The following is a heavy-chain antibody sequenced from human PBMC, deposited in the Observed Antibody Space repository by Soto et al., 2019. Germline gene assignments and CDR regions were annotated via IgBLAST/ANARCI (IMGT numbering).Heavy chain of an antibody. D-gene: IGHD3-10*01. CDR1: GGSISSYY. CDR2: IYYSGST. Sequence: PSETLSLTCTVSGGSISSYYWVCVRQPPGKGMEWIGYIYYSGSTNYNPSLKSRVTISVDTPKNQFSLKLSSVTAADTAVYYCARQLLWFGELLNNWFDPWGQGTLVTVSS. CDR3: ARQLLWFGELLNNWFDP. J-gene: IGHJ5*02. V-gene: IGHV4-59*01.